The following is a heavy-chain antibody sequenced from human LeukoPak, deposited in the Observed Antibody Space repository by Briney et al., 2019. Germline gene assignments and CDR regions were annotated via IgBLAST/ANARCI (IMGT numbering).Heavy chain of an antibody. CDR1: GGSISSGGHS. CDR3: ARGREWEPKVFDY. Sequence: PSETLSLTCTVSGGSISSGGHSWSWIRQPPGKGLEWIGYIYHSGSGSTYYNPSLKSRVTISVDTSKNQFSLKLSSVTAADTAVYYCARGREWEPKVFDYWGQGTLVTVSS. J-gene: IGHJ4*02. V-gene: IGHV4-30-2*01. CDR2: IYHSGSGST. D-gene: IGHD1-26*01.